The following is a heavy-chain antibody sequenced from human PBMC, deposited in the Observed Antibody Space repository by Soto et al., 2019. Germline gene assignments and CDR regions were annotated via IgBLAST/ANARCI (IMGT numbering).Heavy chain of an antibody. D-gene: IGHD5-18*01. CDR2: ISYDGSIK. Sequence: GGSLRLSCAASGFSFNDYAMHWVRQAPGKGLEWVAVISYDGSIKSYADSVKGRFTISRDNSKNTLYLQMYSLRAEDTAVYYCAPDTDMATGIGYWGQGTLVTVSS. J-gene: IGHJ4*02. CDR3: APDTDMATGIGY. V-gene: IGHV3-30-3*01. CDR1: GFSFNDYA.